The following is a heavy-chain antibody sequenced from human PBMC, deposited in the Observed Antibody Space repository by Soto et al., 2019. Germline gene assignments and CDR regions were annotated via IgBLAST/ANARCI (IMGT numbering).Heavy chain of an antibody. D-gene: IGHD6-19*01. CDR3: ARMYSSGSGWFHP. J-gene: IGHJ5*02. Sequence: PSETLSLTCVVSGYSITAGGYYWCLIRHHPGKGLEWIGSFYSSGSIIYNPSLRSRVSISGDTSSNQFSMSLTSVTAADTARYYCARMYSSGSGWFHPWGQGTLVTVSS. CDR2: FYSSGSI. V-gene: IGHV4-31*11. CDR1: GYSITAGGYY.